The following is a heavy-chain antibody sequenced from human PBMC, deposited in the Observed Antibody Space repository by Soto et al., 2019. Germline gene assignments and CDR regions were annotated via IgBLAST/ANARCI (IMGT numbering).Heavy chain of an antibody. CDR2: ISAYNGNT. V-gene: IGHV1-18*01. CDR1: GYTITSYG. Sequence: ASVKVSCKASGYTITSYGISWVRQAPGQGLEWMGWISAYNGNTNYAQKLQGRVTMTTDTSTSTAYMELRSLRSDDTAVYYCARAEYYDFWSGYYTDNWFEPWGQGTLVTVSS. CDR3: ARAEYYDFWSGYYTDNWFEP. J-gene: IGHJ5*02. D-gene: IGHD3-3*01.